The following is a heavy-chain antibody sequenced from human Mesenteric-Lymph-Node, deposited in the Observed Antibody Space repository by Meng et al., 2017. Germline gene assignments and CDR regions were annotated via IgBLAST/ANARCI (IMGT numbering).Heavy chain of an antibody. CDR3: ARRVAASATGGNFDS. CDR1: GFTLDYW. D-gene: IGHD6-25*01. J-gene: IGHJ4*02. Sequence: GGSLKISCAASGFTLDYWMNWVRQAPGKGLEWVANIKQDGSEKYYVDSVKGRFTISRDNARNSLYLQMNNLRAEDAALYFCARRVAASATGGNFDSWGQGTLVTVSS. CDR2: IKQDGSEK. V-gene: IGHV3-7*01.